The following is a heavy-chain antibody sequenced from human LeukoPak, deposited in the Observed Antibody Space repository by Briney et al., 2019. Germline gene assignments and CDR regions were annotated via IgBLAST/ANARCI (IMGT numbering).Heavy chain of an antibody. CDR1: GFTFSSYW. J-gene: IGHJ3*02. CDR2: IKQDGSEK. V-gene: IGHV3-7*01. Sequence: GGSLRLSCAASGFTFSSYWMSWVRQAPGKGLEWVANIKQDGSEKYYVDSVKGRFTISRDNAKNSLYLQMNSLRAEDTAVYYCARRGGQWLARGVFDIWGQGTMVTVSS. D-gene: IGHD6-19*01. CDR3: ARRGGQWLARGVFDI.